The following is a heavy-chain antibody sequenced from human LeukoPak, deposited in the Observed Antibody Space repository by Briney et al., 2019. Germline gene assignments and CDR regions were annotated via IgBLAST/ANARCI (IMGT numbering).Heavy chain of an antibody. CDR2: IYHSGST. Sequence: PGGTLRLSCAASGFTFRNYAMSWVRQAPGKGLEWIGSIYHSGSTYYNPSLKSRVTISVDTSKNQFSLKLSSVTAADTAVYYCARVVGATYDYWGQGTLVTVSS. J-gene: IGHJ4*02. D-gene: IGHD1-26*01. CDR3: ARVVGATYDY. CDR1: GFTFRNYA. V-gene: IGHV4-38-2*01.